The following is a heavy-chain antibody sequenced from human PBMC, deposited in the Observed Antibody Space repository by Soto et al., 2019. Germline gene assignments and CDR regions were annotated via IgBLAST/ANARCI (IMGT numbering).Heavy chain of an antibody. J-gene: IGHJ4*02. CDR2: IYWHDDK. Sequence: SGPTLVNPTQTLTLTCTFSGFSLSTTGGGVGWIRQPPGKALEWLALIYWHDDKRYSPSLKSMLTITKDASKNQVVLTMTDVDPVDTATYYCAHRGGAAVGLYYFDYWGPGTLVTVSS. CDR3: AHRGGAAVGLYYFDY. CDR1: GFSLSTTGGG. D-gene: IGHD6-13*01. V-gene: IGHV2-5*01.